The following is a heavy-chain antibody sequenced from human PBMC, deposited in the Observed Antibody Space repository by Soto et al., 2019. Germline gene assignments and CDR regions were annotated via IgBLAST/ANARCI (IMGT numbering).Heavy chain of an antibody. J-gene: IGHJ6*02. CDR1: SGSISGHY. CDR2: TYYRSKWYN. CDR3: ARTRVYDSYNYYGMAV. V-gene: IGHV6-1*01. D-gene: IGHD3-16*01. Sequence: SETLSLTCTVSSGSISGHYWNWIRQSPSRGLEWLGRTYYRSKWYNDYALSVKSRITINPDTSKNQFSLQLNSVTPEDTAVYYCARTRVYDSYNYYGMAVWGQGTTVTVSS.